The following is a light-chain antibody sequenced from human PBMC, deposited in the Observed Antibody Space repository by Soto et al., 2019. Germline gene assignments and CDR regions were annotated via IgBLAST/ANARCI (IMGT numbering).Light chain of an antibody. V-gene: IGLV2-18*02. CDR1: SSDVGSYIR. CDR2: DVS. CDR3: SSYTSSSTYV. J-gene: IGLJ1*01. Sequence: SVLPQPPSVSGSPGQSVTISCTGTSSDVGSYIRVSWYQQPPGTAPKLMIYDVSNRPSGVPDRFSGSKSGNTASLTISGLQAEDEADYYCSSYTSSSTYVFGTGTKVTVL.